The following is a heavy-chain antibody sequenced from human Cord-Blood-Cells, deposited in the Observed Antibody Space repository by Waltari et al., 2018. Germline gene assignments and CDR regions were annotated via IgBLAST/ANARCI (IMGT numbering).Heavy chain of an antibody. CDR2: MNPNSGNT. J-gene: IGHJ3*02. V-gene: IGHV1-8*03. D-gene: IGHD1-20*01. CDR3: ARDLPNNWNHPDDAFDI. CDR1: AYTFTSYE. Sequence: QVQLVQSGAGVKKPGASVKVYCKASAYTFTSYELNWVRSAHRKGLEGLGWMGWMNPNSGNTGYAQKFQGRVTITRNTSISTAYMELSSLRSEDTAVYYCARDLPNNWNHPDDAFDIWGQGTMVTVSS.